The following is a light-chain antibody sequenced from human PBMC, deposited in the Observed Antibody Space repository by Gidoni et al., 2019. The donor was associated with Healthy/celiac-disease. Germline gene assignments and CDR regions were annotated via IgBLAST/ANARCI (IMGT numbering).Light chain of an antibody. J-gene: IGLJ2*01. V-gene: IGLV2-14*01. Sequence: ALTQPASVSGSPAPSLTISCTGTSSDVGGYNYVSWYQQHPGNAPKLMIYDVSNRPSGVSNRFSGSKSGNTASLTISGLQAEDEADYYCSSYTSSSTLVFGGGTKLTVL. CDR1: SSDVGGYNY. CDR3: SSYTSSSTLV. CDR2: DVS.